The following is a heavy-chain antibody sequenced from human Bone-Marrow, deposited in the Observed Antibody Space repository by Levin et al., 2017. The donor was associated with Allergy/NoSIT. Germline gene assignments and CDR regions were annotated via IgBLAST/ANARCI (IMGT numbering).Heavy chain of an antibody. CDR2: IYYSGST. CDR1: GGSISSYY. D-gene: IGHD4-11*01. J-gene: IGHJ6*02. V-gene: IGHV4-59*01. Sequence: GSLRLSCTVSGGSISSYYWSWIRQPPGKGLEWIGYIYYSGSTNYNPSLKSRVTISVDTSKNQFSLKLSSVTAADTAVYYCARDTVPYYSNYGMDVWGQGTTVTVSS. CDR3: ARDTVPYYSNYGMDV.